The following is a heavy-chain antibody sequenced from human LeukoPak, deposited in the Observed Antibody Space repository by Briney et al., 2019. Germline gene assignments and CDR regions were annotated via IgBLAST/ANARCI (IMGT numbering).Heavy chain of an antibody. Sequence: GGTLRLSCDASGFIFGSYVMTWVRQAPGRGLEWVSGISGSGGNTYYADSVKGRFTVSRDNSKNTLYLQMNSLTVEDTAIYYCVTEVSGSFPTWGQGTLVTVSS. D-gene: IGHD1-26*01. J-gene: IGHJ4*02. CDR2: ISGSGGNT. V-gene: IGHV3-23*01. CDR3: VTEVSGSFPT. CDR1: GFIFGSYV.